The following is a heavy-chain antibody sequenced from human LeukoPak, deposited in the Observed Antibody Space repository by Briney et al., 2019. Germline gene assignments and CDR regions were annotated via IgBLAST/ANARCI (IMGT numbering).Heavy chain of an antibody. V-gene: IGHV4-30-4*08. D-gene: IGHD5-24*01. CDR3: ARDPADDGYNPVYYFDY. CDR2: IYYSGST. CDR1: GFTFSSYA. J-gene: IGHJ4*02. Sequence: LRLSCAASGFTFSSYAMSWIRQPPGKGLEWIGYIYYSGSTYYNPSLKSRVTISVDTSKNQFSLKLSSVAAADTAVYYCARDPADDGYNPVYYFDYWGQGTLVTVSP.